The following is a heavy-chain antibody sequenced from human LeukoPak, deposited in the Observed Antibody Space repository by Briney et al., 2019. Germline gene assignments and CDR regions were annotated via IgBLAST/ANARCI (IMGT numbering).Heavy chain of an antibody. Sequence: GGSLRLSCAASGFTFSSYSMNWVRQAPGKGLEWVSSISSSSSYIYYADSVKGRFTISRDNAKNSLYLQMNSLRAEDTAVYYCARVGSAQQDAFDIWGQGTMVTVSS. J-gene: IGHJ3*02. CDR3: ARVGSAQQDAFDI. D-gene: IGHD1-26*01. CDR2: ISSSSSYI. V-gene: IGHV3-21*01. CDR1: GFTFSSYS.